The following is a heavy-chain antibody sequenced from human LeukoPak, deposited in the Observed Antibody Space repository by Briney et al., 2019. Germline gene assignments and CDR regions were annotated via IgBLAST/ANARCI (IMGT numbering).Heavy chain of an antibody. Sequence: GRSLRLSCAASGFTFSSYGMHWVRQAPGKGLEWVAVIWYDGSNKYYADPVKGRFGISRDNSKSTTYLQMNGLRPDDTAVYYCAKTTGGWPRFFDHWGQGTLVAVSS. CDR1: GFTFSSYG. J-gene: IGHJ4*02. V-gene: IGHV3-33*03. CDR3: AKTTGGWPRFFDH. CDR2: IWYDGSNK. D-gene: IGHD6-19*01.